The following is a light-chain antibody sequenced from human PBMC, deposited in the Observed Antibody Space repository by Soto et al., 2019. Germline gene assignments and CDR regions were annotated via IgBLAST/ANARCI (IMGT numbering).Light chain of an antibody. Sequence: DIHLTQSPSSLFASVGDRVTITCRASQSISSYLNWYQQKPGKVPKLLIYAASSLQSGVPSRFSGSGSGTDFTLTISSLQPEDFATYYCQQSYSTRWTFGQGTKVDIK. J-gene: IGKJ1*01. V-gene: IGKV1-39*01. CDR2: AAS. CDR1: QSISSY. CDR3: QQSYSTRWT.